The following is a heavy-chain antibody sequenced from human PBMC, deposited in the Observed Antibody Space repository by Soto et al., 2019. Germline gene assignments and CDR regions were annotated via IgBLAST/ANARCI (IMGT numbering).Heavy chain of an antibody. V-gene: IGHV1-18*01. J-gene: IGHJ4*02. CDR1: GYTFTTFN. CDR3: ARPSLGSTNWDFGY. D-gene: IGHD2-2*01. CDR2: ISAYNGDR. Sequence: GASVKVSCKASGYTFTTFNINCVRQAPGQGLEWMGWISAYNGDRHYAQNLQDRVTMTTDTSTSTAYMELRSLRSDDTAVYYCARPSLGSTNWDFGYWGQGTLVTVSS.